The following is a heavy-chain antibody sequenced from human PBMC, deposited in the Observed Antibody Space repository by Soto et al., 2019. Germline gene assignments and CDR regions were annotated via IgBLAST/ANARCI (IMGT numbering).Heavy chain of an antibody. V-gene: IGHV4-34*01. CDR1: GRSFCRYY. CDR2: INHSGST. CDR3: ASLRTRSGY. D-gene: IGHD1-7*01. J-gene: IGHJ4*02. Sequence: DTLTHICDVYGRSFCRYYWSWIRQPPGKGLEWIGEINHSGSTNYNPSLQSRVTISVDTSKNQFSLKLSSVTAADTAVYYCASLRTRSGYWGQGTLVTVS.